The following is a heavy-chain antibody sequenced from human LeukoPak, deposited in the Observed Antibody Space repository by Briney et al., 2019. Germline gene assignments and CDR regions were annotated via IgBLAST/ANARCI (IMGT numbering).Heavy chain of an antibody. V-gene: IGHV4-34*01. CDR1: GGSFSGYY. J-gene: IGHJ5*02. CDR2: INHSGST. CDR3: ARGKRYSYWFDP. D-gene: IGHD5-18*01. Sequence: PSETLSLTCAVYGGSFSGYYWSWIRQPPGKGLEWIGEINHSGSTNYNPSLKSRVTISVDTSKNQFSLKLSSVTAADTAVYYCARGKRYSYWFDPWGQGTLVTVSP.